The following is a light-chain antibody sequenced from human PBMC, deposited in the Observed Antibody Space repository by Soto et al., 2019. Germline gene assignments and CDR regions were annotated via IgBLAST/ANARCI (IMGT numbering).Light chain of an antibody. CDR2: DVS. V-gene: IGLV2-14*03. CDR3: SSYTASSTYV. J-gene: IGLJ1*01. CDR1: SSDVGGYNY. Sequence: QSALTQPASVSGSPGQSITISCTGTSSDVGGYNYFSWYQHHPGKAPKLMIFDVSTRPSGVSNRFSGSKSGNTASLTISGLQAEDEADYYCSSYTASSTYVFGTGTKSPS.